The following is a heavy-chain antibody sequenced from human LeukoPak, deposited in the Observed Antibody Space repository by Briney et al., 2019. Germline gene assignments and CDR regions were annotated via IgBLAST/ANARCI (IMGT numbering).Heavy chain of an antibody. J-gene: IGHJ6*02. V-gene: IGHV4-59*08. CDR3: ARLYYYYYGMDV. Sequence: PSETLSLTCTVSGGSISSYYWSWIRQPPGKGLEWTGYIYYSGSTNYNPSLKSRVTISVDTSKNQFSLKLSSVTAADTAVYYCARLYYYYYGMDVWGQGTTVTVSS. CDR1: GGSISSYY. CDR2: IYYSGST.